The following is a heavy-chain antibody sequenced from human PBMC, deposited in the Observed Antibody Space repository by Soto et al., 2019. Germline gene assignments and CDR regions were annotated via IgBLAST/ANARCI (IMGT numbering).Heavy chain of an antibody. CDR3: ARAKYDYIWGSYHPFDQ. D-gene: IGHD3-16*02. CDR1: GKSFDNFA. CDR2: INVGDDKA. V-gene: IGHV1-3*01. J-gene: IGHJ4*02. Sequence: QVQLVQSGAEVKKPGASVRLSCKVSGKSFDNFAVHWVRQTPGQRPEWMGRINVGDDKAKYSEKFQGRVIVSYDASANTGYMELRALSSEDTAVYYCARAKYDYIWGSYHPFDQWAQGAQVTVAS.